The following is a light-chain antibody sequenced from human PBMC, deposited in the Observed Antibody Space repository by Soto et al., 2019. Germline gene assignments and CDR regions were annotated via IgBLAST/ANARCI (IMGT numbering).Light chain of an antibody. Sequence: ESVMTQSPATLSVSPGERATLSCRASQSVSSSYLAWYQQKPGQAPRLLIYGASSRATGIPDRFSGGGSGTDFTLTISRLEPEDFAVYYCQQFSSYPLTFGGGTKVDIK. V-gene: IGKV3-20*01. CDR1: QSVSSSY. CDR3: QQFSSYPLT. CDR2: GAS. J-gene: IGKJ4*01.